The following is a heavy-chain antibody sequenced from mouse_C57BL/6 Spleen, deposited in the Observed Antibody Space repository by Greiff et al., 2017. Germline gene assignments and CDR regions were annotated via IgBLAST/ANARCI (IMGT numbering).Heavy chain of an antibody. CDR1: GYTFTDYE. Sequence: VHVKQSGAELVRPGASVTLSCKASGYTFTDYEMHWVKQTPVHGLEWIGAIDPETGGTAYNQKFKGKGILTADKSSSTAYMELRSLTSEDAAVYYCTRKAQATAMDYWGQGTSVTVSS. CDR2: IDPETGGT. V-gene: IGHV1-15*01. CDR3: TRKAQATAMDY. D-gene: IGHD3-2*02. J-gene: IGHJ4*01.